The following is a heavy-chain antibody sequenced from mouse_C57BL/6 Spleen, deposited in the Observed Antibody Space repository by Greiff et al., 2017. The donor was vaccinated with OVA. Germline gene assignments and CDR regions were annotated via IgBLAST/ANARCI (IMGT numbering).Heavy chain of an antibody. CDR3: TTDSSGYSWFAY. Sequence: EVKLVESGAELVRPGASVKLSCTASGFNIKDDYMHWVKQRPEQGLEWIGWIDPENGDTEYASKFQGKATITADTSSNTAYLQLSSLTSEDTAVYYCTTDSSGYSWFAYWGQGTLVTVSA. CDR1: GFNIKDDY. D-gene: IGHD3-2*02. V-gene: IGHV14-4*01. J-gene: IGHJ3*01. CDR2: IDPENGDT.